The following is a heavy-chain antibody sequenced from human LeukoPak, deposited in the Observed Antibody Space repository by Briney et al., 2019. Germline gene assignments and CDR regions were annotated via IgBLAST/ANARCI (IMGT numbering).Heavy chain of an antibody. D-gene: IGHD6-19*01. CDR3: AIHSPGYSNGSYYFDY. V-gene: IGHV7-4-1*02. Sequence: GASVKVSCKASGYTFTYYALNWVRQAPGQGLEWMGWINTNTGNPTYVQGFTGRFVFSLDTSVSTAYLQISSLKAEDTAVYYCAIHSPGYSNGSYYFDYWGQGTLVTVSS. J-gene: IGHJ4*02. CDR1: GYTFTYYA. CDR2: INTNTGNP.